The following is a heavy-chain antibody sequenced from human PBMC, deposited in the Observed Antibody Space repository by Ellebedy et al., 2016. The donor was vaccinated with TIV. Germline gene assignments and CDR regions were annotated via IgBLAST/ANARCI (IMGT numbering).Heavy chain of an antibody. D-gene: IGHD2-2*01. Sequence: GGSLRLSXATSGFIFTSFDLSWVRQAPGKRLEWVSIITGVSNPHYADSVKGRFTISRDNSKRMVFLQMDSLRAEDTGVYYCANSLSGYEASETDWGRGTLVTVSS. V-gene: IGHV3-23*01. CDR1: GFIFTSFD. J-gene: IGHJ4*02. CDR2: ITGVSNP. CDR3: ANSLSGYEASETD.